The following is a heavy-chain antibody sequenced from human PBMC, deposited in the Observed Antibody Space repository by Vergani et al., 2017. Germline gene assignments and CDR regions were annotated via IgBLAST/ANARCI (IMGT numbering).Heavy chain of an antibody. CDR3: ATDTEAVAAAGCFDY. Sequence: QVQLVQSGAEVKKPGASVKVSCKVSGYTLTELSMNWVRQAPGKGLEWMGGFDPEDGETIYAQKFQGRVTLTEDTSTDTAYMELSSLRSEDTAVYYCATDTEAVAAAGCFDYWGQGTLVTVSS. CDR2: FDPEDGET. CDR1: GYTLTELS. J-gene: IGHJ4*02. V-gene: IGHV1-24*01. D-gene: IGHD6-13*01.